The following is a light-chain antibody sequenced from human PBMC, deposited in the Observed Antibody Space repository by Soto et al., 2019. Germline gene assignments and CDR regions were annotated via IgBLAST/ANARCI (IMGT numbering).Light chain of an antibody. Sequence: DIVMTQSPDSLAVSLGERATINCKSSQSVLYTSTNENYVAWYQQKPGQPPKLLMYWTSSRESGVPDRFSGSGSGTDFTLTIASLQPDDFATYYCQQYETFSGTFGPGTKVEI. J-gene: IGKJ1*01. V-gene: IGKV4-1*01. CDR3: QQYETFSGT. CDR2: WTS. CDR1: QSVLYTSTNENY.